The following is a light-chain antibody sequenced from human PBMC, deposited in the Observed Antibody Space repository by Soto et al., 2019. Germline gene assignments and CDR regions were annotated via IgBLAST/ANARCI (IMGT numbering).Light chain of an antibody. CDR1: QSVLYSSNNKNY. CDR2: WAS. J-gene: IGKJ4*01. V-gene: IGKV4-1*01. CDR3: QQYYNTPLT. Sequence: EIVVTQSPDSLAVSLGERATINGKSSQSVLYSSNNKNYLAWYQQKPRQPPKLLINWASTRESGVPDRFSGGGSGTDFTITISSLQAEDVAVYYCQQYYNTPLTFGGGTKVEIK.